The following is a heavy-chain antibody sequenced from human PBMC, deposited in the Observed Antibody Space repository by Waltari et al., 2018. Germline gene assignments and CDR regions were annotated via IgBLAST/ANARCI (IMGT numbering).Heavy chain of an antibody. CDR1: GFTFSSYS. J-gene: IGHJ3*02. Sequence: EVQLVESGGGLVQPGGSLRLSCAASGFTFSSYSMNWVRQAPGKGLERVSYISSSSSTIYYADSVKGRFTISRDNAKNSLYLQMNSLRAEDTAVYYCARDGTSHADAFDIWGQGTMVTVSS. D-gene: IGHD1-1*01. CDR3: ARDGTSHADAFDI. CDR2: ISSSSSTI. V-gene: IGHV3-48*01.